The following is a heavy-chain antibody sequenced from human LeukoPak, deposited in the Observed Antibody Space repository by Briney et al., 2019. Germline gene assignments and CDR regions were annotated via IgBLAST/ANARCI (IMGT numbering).Heavy chain of an antibody. CDR2: ISYTGGT. V-gene: IGHV4-59*11. Sequence: SETLSLTCTVSGGSITSHYWSWIRQPPGKGLEWIGYISYTGGTNYNPSLRSRLTMSVDTSKDQISLKLSSVTAADTAVYYCARGDRGDPSRFEYWGQGTLVTVSS. CDR1: GGSITSHY. J-gene: IGHJ4*02. CDR3: ARGDRGDPSRFEY. D-gene: IGHD4-17*01.